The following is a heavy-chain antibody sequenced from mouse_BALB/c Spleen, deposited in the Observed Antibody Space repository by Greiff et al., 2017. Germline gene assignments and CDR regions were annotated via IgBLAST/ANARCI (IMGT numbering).Heavy chain of an antibody. CDR1: GYSFTGYY. CDR3: AREGGTTATDY. D-gene: IGHD1-2*01. Sequence: EVQLQQSGPELVKPGASVKISCKASGYSFTGYYMHWVKQSHVKSLEWIGRINPYNGATSYNQNFKDKASLTVDKSSSTAYMELHSLTSEDSAVYYCAREGGTTATDYWGQGTTLTVSS. J-gene: IGHJ2*01. CDR2: INPYNGAT. V-gene: IGHV1-31*01.